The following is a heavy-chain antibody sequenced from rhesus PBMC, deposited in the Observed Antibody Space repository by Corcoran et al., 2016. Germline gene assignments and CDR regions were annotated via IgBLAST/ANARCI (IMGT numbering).Heavy chain of an antibody. J-gene: IGHJ4*01. Sequence: QVQLQESGPGLVKPSETLSLTCAVAGGSISDNYYWNWIRQPPGKGLEWIGNISGIRRSTYSNPSLKSRVTISKDTSKNQFSLKLSSVPAADPAVYYCARAKYSNYRDWGQGVLVTVSS. D-gene: IGHD4-23*01. CDR1: GGSISDNYY. V-gene: IGHV4S9*01. CDR3: ARAKYSNYRD. CDR2: ISGIRRST.